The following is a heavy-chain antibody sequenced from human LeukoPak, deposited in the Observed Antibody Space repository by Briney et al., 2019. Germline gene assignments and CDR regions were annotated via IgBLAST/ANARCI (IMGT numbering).Heavy chain of an antibody. V-gene: IGHV3-43*01. CDR1: GFTFDDYT. CDR3: AKDIGIAVAGSAFDI. CDR2: ISWDGGST. D-gene: IGHD6-19*01. J-gene: IGHJ3*02. Sequence: PGGSLRLSCAASGFTFDDYTMHWVRQAPGKGLEWVSLISWDGGSTYYADSVKGRFTISRDNSKNSLYLQMNSLRTEDTALYYCAKDIGIAVAGSAFDICGQGTMVTVSS.